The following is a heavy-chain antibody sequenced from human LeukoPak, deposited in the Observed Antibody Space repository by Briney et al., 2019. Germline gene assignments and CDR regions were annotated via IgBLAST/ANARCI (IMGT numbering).Heavy chain of an antibody. CDR1: GFTFSMYW. D-gene: IGHD1-1*01. CDR2: IKQDGSEK. V-gene: IGHV3-7*01. J-gene: IGHJ4*02. Sequence: GGSLRLSCAASGFTFSMYWMSWVRQAPGKGLEWVANIKQDGSEKYYVDSVKGRFTISRDNAKNSLYLQMNSLRAEDTAVYYCARDERIGNWRVSYFDYWGQGTLVTLSS. CDR3: ARDERIGNWRVSYFDY.